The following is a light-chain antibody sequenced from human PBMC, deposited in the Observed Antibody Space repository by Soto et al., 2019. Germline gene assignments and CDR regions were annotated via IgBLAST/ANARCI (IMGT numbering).Light chain of an antibody. Sequence: EIVMTQSPATLSVSPGERATLSCRASQSVSSSLAWYQQKPGQAPRLLIHGASTRATGIPARFSGSGSGTEFTLTISRLEPEDFAVYYCQQYGSSGTFGQGTKVDIK. CDR2: GAS. CDR1: QSVSSS. J-gene: IGKJ1*01. CDR3: QQYGSSGT. V-gene: IGKV3-15*01.